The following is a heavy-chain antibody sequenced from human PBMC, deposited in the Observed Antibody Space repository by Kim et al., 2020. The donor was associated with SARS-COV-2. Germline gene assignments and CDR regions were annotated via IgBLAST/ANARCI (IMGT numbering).Heavy chain of an antibody. V-gene: IGHV3-30*04. CDR2: ISDDGSNK. CDR1: GFTFSSYA. D-gene: IGHD5-18*01. Sequence: GGSLRLSCAASGFTFSSYAMHWVRQAPGKGLEWVAVISDDGSNKYYADSVKGRFTISRDNSKNTLYLQMNSLRAEDTAVYYCARDLMGYSYDYYYYGMDVWGQGTTVTVSS. CDR3: ARDLMGYSYDYYYYGMDV. J-gene: IGHJ6*02.